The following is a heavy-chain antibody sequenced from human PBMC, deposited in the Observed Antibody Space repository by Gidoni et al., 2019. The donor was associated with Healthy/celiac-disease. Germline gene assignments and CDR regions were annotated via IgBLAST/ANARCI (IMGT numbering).Heavy chain of an antibody. Sequence: QMQLVQSGAAVKKPGASVKVSCKASGYTFTGYYMHWVRQAPGQGLEWMGWINPNSGGTNYAQKFQGRVTMTRDTSISTAYMELSRLRSDDTAVYYCARTLPGTTSYYYYGMDVWGQGTTVTVSS. V-gene: IGHV1-2*02. CDR2: INPNSGGT. J-gene: IGHJ6*02. CDR3: ARTLPGTTSYYYYGMDV. D-gene: IGHD4-17*01. CDR1: GYTFTGYY.